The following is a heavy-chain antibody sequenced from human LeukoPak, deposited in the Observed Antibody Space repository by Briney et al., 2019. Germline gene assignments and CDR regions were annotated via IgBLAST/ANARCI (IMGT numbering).Heavy chain of an antibody. CDR1: GGSISSGDYY. CDR3: AREPDDYGGNSGGGYFDY. J-gene: IGHJ4*02. D-gene: IGHD4-23*01. CDR2: IYYSGST. Sequence: SETLSLTCTVSGGSISSGDYYWSWIRQPPGKGLEWIGYIYYSGSTYYNPSLKSRVTISVDTSKNQFSLKLSSVTAADTAVYYCAREPDDYGGNSGGGYFDYRGQGTLVTVSS. V-gene: IGHV4-30-4*01.